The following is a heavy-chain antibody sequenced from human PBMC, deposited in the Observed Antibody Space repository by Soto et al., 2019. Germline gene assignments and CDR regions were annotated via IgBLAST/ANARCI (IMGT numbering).Heavy chain of an antibody. CDR1: TYTYITHY. V-gene: IGHV1-46*01. CDR2: INPSVGST. D-gene: IGHD6-6*01. J-gene: IGHJ4*02. Sequence: ASVKVSCKSSTYTYITHYIHWLRQAPGQGLEWVGVINPSVGSTNYAQKFQGRVTMTRDTSTTTFYMEVTSLTSEDTAVYYCVGGSASGVDHWGQGTLVTVSS. CDR3: VGGSASGVDH.